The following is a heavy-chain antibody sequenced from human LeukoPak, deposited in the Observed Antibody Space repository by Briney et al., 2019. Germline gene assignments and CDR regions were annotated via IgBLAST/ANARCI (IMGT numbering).Heavy chain of an antibody. CDR1: GGSISRGGYY. CDR3: ARDRGYSYGCDAFDI. D-gene: IGHD5-18*01. J-gene: IGHJ3*02. V-gene: IGHV4-31*03. Sequence: SETLCLTCTVSGGSISRGGYYWSWIRQHPGKGLEYIGYIYYSGSIYYNPSLKSRVTISLDPSKNQFSLKLSSVTAADTAVYYCARDRGYSYGCDAFDIWGQGAMVTVSS. CDR2: IYYSGSI.